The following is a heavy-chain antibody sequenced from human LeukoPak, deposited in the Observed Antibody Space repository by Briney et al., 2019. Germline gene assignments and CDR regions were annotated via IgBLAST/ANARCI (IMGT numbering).Heavy chain of an antibody. J-gene: IGHJ3*02. CDR3: ASPGTGGGYYYDSSGYTQTPIDAFDI. D-gene: IGHD3-22*01. CDR2: IYPGGSDT. V-gene: IGHV5-51*01. Sequence: KGGESLKISCKGSGYSFTTYWIGWGRQRPGEGLEGMGIIYPGGSDTRYSPSFQGQVTISADKSISTAYLQWSSLKASDTAMYYCASPGTGGGYYYDSSGYTQTPIDAFDIWGQGTMVTVSS. CDR1: GYSFTTYW.